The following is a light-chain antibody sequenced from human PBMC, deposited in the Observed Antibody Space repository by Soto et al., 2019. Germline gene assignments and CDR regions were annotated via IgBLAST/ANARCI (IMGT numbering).Light chain of an antibody. CDR3: SSYAGSNFYV. CDR2: EVS. V-gene: IGLV2-8*01. Sequence: QSVLTQPPSASGSPGQSVTISCTGTNSDVGGYNYVSWYQQHPGKAPKLMIYEVSKRPSGVPDRFSGSKSGNTASLTVSGLQAEDEADYYCSSYAGSNFYVFGTGTKV. J-gene: IGLJ1*01. CDR1: NSDVGGYNY.